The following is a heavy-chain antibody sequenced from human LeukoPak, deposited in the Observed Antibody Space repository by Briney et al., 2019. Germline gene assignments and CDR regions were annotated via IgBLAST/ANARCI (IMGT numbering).Heavy chain of an antibody. D-gene: IGHD5-18*01. V-gene: IGHV5-51*01. CDR3: ARMWPDTASTY. J-gene: IGHJ4*02. CDR1: GYSFTSYW. CDR2: IYPGDSDT. Sequence: GESLKTSFKGSGYSFTSYWIGWVRQMPGKGLEWMGIIYPGDSDTRYSPSFQGQVNISADKSISTACLQWSSLKASDTAMYYCARMWPDTASTYWRQGTLVTVSS.